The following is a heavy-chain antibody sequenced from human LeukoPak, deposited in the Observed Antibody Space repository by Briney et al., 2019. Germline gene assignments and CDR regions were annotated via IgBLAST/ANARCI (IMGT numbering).Heavy chain of an antibody. J-gene: IGHJ6*02. V-gene: IGHV4-34*01. CDR1: GGSISSYY. CDR3: ARAPPRSTTGGMDV. D-gene: IGHD1-14*01. CDR2: INHSGST. Sequence: SETLSLTCTVSGGSISSYYWSWIRQPAGKGLEWIGEINHSGSTNYNPSLKSRVTISVDTSKNQFSLKLSSVTAADTAVYYCARAPPRSTTGGMDVWGQGTTVTVSS.